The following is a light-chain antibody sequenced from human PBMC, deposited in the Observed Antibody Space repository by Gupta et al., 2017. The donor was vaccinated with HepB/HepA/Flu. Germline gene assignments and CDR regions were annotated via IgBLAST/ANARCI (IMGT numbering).Light chain of an antibody. Sequence: SFELTHPLSVSVSPGQTASITCSGDKLGDKYVSWYQQKPGQSPLLVIYQDTKRPSGIPERFSGSNSGNTATLSISGTQAMDEAYYYCQAWDSRTVVFGGGTKLTGL. CDR1: KLGDKY. CDR3: QAWDSRTVV. V-gene: IGLV3-1*01. CDR2: QDT. J-gene: IGLJ2*01.